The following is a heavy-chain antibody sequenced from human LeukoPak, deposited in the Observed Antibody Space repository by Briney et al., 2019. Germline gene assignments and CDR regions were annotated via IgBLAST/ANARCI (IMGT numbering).Heavy chain of an antibody. Sequence: SETLSLTCAVYGGSFSGYYWSWIRQPPGKGLEWIGEINHSGSTNYNPSLKSRVTISVDTSKNQFSLKLSSVTAADTAVYYCARGRFFGLIVVIPAAMIAFDIWGQRTMVTVSS. V-gene: IGHV4-34*01. D-gene: IGHD2-2*01. J-gene: IGHJ3*02. CDR2: INHSGST. CDR3: ARGRFFGLIVVIPAAMIAFDI. CDR1: GGSFSGYY.